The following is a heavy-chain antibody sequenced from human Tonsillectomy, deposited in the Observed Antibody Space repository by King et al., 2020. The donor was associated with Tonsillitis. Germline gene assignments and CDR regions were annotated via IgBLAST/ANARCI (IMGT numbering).Heavy chain of an antibody. Sequence: QLQESGPGLVKPSQTLSLTCTVSGGSISSGSYYWSWNRQPAGKGLEWIGRIYSSGSTNYNPSLKSRVTMSVDTSRNQFSLKLSSVTAADTAVYYCARRDFWSGYYDYWGQGTLVTVSS. D-gene: IGHD3-3*01. CDR1: GGSISSGSYY. CDR2: IYSSGST. CDR3: ARRDFWSGYYDY. V-gene: IGHV4-61*02. J-gene: IGHJ4*02.